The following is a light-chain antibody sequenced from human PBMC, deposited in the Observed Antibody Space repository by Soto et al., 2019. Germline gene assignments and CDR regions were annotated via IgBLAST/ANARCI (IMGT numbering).Light chain of an antibody. CDR3: SSYITTSSRL. J-gene: IGLJ1*01. V-gene: IGLV2-14*01. CDR1: SXSVGTFNF. CDR2: AVT. Sequence: QSVLTQPASVSGSPGQSITISCSGTSXSVGTFNFVSWYQQHPGKAPRLMIYAVTDRPSGVSSRFSGSKSGNTAYLTISGLQAEDEADYYCSSYITTSSRLFGTGTKVTVL.